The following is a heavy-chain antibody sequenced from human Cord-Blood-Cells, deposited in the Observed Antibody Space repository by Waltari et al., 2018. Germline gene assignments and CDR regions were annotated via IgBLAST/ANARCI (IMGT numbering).Heavy chain of an antibody. CDR2: INPNSGGT. D-gene: IGHD2-2*02. V-gene: IGHV1-2*02. J-gene: IGHJ5*02. CDR1: GYTFTGYY. CDR3: ARDGLGVVPAAIVTNWFDP. Sequence: QVQLAQSGAEVKKPGASVKVSCKASGYTFTGYYMHWVRQAPGPGLEWLGWINPNSGGTNYAQKFQGRVTMTRDTSISTAYMELSRLRSDDTAVYYCARDGLGVVPAAIVTNWFDPWGQGTLVTVSS.